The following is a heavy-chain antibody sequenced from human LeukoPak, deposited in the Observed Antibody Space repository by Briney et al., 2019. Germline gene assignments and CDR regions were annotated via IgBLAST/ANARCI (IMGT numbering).Heavy chain of an antibody. CDR3: ARRIAAAGMDWFDP. D-gene: IGHD6-13*01. V-gene: IGHV4-39*01. CDR1: GGSISSSSAY. J-gene: IGHJ5*02. CDR2: IYYRKNT. Sequence: SETLSLTCTASGGSISSSSAYWGWIRQPPGKGLEWIGSIYYRKNTYYNPSLKSRVTISADTSKNQFSLTLGSVSATDTAVYYCARRIAAAGMDWFDPWGQGTLVTVSS.